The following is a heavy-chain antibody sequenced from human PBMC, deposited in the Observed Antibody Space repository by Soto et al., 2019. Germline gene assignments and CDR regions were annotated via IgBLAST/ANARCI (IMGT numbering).Heavy chain of an antibody. CDR1: GLRINSYA. Sequence: GGSLRLSCTASGLRINSYAMVWARQAPGKGLEWVSGISGSGATTHYADSVKGRFTISRDNSRNTLYLQMNSLGAEDTAVYYCTKTMISTTGANWCDPWGQGTLVTVSS. CDR3: TKTMISTTGANWCDP. CDR2: ISGSGATT. V-gene: IGHV3-23*01. J-gene: IGHJ5*02. D-gene: IGHD3-22*01.